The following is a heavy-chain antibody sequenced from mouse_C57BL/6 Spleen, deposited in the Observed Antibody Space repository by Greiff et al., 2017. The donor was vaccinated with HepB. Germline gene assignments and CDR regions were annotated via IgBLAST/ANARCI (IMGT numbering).Heavy chain of an antibody. CDR3: ARRYDYDGYFDV. CDR2: IDPSDSYT. CDR1: GYTFTSYW. J-gene: IGHJ1*03. V-gene: IGHV1-69*01. Sequence: QVQLQQPGAELVMPGASVKLSCKASGYTFTSYWMHWVKQRPGQGLEWIGEIDPSDSYTNYNQKFKGKSTLTVDKSSSTAYTQLSSLTSEDSAVYYCARRYDYDGYFDVWGTGTTVTVSS. D-gene: IGHD2-4*01.